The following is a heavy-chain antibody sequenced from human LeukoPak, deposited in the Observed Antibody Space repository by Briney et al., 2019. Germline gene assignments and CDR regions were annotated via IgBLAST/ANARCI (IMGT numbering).Heavy chain of an antibody. CDR3: ARYSYGSGSYIWFDP. J-gene: IGHJ5*02. CDR2: LYYSGNT. CDR1: GGSISSSSFY. Sequence: SETLSLTCTVSGGSISSSSFYWGWIRQPPGKGLEWIGSLYYSGNTYYNPSLKSRVTISVDPSKSQFSLKLSSVTATDTAVYYCARYSYGSGSYIWFDPWGQGTLVTVSS. D-gene: IGHD3-10*01. V-gene: IGHV4-39*01.